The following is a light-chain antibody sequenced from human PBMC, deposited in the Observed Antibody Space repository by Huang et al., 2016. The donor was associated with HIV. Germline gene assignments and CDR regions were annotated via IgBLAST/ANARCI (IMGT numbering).Light chain of an antibody. Sequence: DIQMTQSPSSLSESLGHKVTITCQASLDINNYLNWYQQKPGKAPKLLISDASDLETGVPSSFSGSRSGTEFTLTVSSLQAEDIGTYYCQQYDTFPLTFGQGTNVEI. J-gene: IGKJ1*01. V-gene: IGKV1-33*01. CDR1: LDINNY. CDR3: QQYDTFPLT. CDR2: DAS.